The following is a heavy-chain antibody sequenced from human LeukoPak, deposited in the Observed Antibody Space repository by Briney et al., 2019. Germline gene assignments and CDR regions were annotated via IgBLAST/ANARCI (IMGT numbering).Heavy chain of an antibody. CDR2: ISAYNGNT. CDR3: ARDLGPSYYYDSSGYSY. CDR1: GYTFTSYG. Sequence: ASVKVSCKASGYTFTSYGISWVRQAPGQGLEWMGWISAYNGNTNYAQKLQGRVTMTTDTSTSTAYMEPRSLRSDDTAVYYCARDLGPSYYYDSSGYSYWGQGTLVTVSS. D-gene: IGHD3-22*01. J-gene: IGHJ4*02. V-gene: IGHV1-18*01.